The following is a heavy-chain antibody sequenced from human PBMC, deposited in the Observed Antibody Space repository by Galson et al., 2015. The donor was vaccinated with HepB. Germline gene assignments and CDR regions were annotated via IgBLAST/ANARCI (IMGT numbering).Heavy chain of an antibody. J-gene: IGHJ3*02. CDR3: AHSRSVIYYDSSGPDAFDI. CDR2: IYWDDDK. Sequence: PALVKPTQTLTLTCTFSGFSLSTSGVGVGWIRQPPGKALEWLALIYWDDDKRYSPSLKSRLTITKDTSKNQVVLTMTNMDPVDTATYYCAHSRSVIYYDSSGPDAFDIWGQGTMVTVSS. D-gene: IGHD3-22*01. CDR1: GFSLSTSGVG. V-gene: IGHV2-5*02.